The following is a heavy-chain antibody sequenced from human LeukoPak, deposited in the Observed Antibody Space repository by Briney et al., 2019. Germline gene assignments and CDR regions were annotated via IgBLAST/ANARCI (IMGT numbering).Heavy chain of an antibody. D-gene: IGHD5-18*01. Sequence: PGGSLRLSCAASGFTFSTYAMTWVRQAPGKGLEWVSAIRGSGGSTYYADSVKGRFTISRDNSKNTLYLQMNSLRAEDTAVYCCAKDRSFAMVSFDYWGQGTLVTVSS. V-gene: IGHV3-23*01. CDR1: GFTFSTYA. CDR2: IRGSGGST. CDR3: AKDRSFAMVSFDY. J-gene: IGHJ4*02.